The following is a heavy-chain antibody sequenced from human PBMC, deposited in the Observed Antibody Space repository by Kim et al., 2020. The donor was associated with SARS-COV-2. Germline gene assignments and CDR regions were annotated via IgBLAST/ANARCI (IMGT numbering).Heavy chain of an antibody. CDR3: ARELVPAAMLGYYYGMDV. Sequence: GGSLRLSCAASGFTFSSYSMNWVRQAPGKGLEWVSSISSSSSYIYYADSVKGRFTISRDNAKNSLYLQMNSLRAEDTAVYYCARELVPAAMLGYYYGMDVWGQGTTVTVSS. CDR1: GFTFSSYS. D-gene: IGHD2-2*01. J-gene: IGHJ6*02. CDR2: ISSSSSYI. V-gene: IGHV3-21*01.